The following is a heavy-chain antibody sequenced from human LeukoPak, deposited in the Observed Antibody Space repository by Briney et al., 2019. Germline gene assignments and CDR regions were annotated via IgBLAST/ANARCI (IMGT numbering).Heavy chain of an antibody. CDR2: INHSGST. D-gene: IGHD2-15*01. CDR3: ARRQREYCSGGSCYHESLDY. Sequence: SETLSLTCTVSGGSISSSSYYWGWIRQPPGKGLEWIGEINHSGSTNYNPSLKSRVTISVDTSKNQFSLKLSSVTAADTAVYYCARRQREYCSGGSCYHESLDYWGQGTLVTVSS. V-gene: IGHV4-39*07. CDR1: GGSISSSSYY. J-gene: IGHJ4*02.